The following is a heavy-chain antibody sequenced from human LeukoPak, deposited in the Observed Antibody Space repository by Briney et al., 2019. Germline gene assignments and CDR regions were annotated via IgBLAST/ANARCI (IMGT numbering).Heavy chain of an antibody. CDR1: GFTFSSYA. CDR2: ISDSGGST. Sequence: PGGSLRLSCAASGFTFSSYAMSWVRQAPGKGLEWVSGISDSGGSTYYADSVKGRFTISRDNSKNTLYPQMNSLRAEDTAVYYCATRSSPVSEDYMDVWGKGTTVTVSS. J-gene: IGHJ6*03. CDR3: ATRSSPVSEDYMDV. V-gene: IGHV3-23*01.